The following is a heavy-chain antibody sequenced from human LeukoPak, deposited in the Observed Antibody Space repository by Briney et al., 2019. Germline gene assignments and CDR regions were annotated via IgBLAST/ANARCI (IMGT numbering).Heavy chain of an antibody. D-gene: IGHD3-10*01. CDR3: VGRGWVRGVIIQYYFDY. CDR2: INHSGRT. J-gene: IGHJ4*02. CDR1: GGSFSGYY. Sequence: SATLSLTCAVYGGSFSGYYWSWIRQPPGKGLEWIGEINHSGRTNYNPSLKSRVTISVDTSKNQFSLKLSSVTAADTAVYYCVGRGWVRGVIIQYYFDYWGQGTLVTVSS. V-gene: IGHV4-34*01.